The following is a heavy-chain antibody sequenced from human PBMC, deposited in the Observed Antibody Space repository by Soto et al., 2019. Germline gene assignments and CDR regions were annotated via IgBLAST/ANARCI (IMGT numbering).Heavy chain of an antibody. CDR2: IYDSGST. V-gene: IGHV4-39*01. CDR1: GGSISSSSYY. Sequence: QLQLQESGPGLVKPSETLSLTCTVSGGSISSSSYYWGWIRQPPGKGLEWIGSIYDSGSTYYNPSLMSRVTISVDTSQSQFSPKLSSVNAADTAVYYFVSWGYCDYGRRAFDFWGQGTLVNVSS. D-gene: IGHD4-17*01. CDR3: VSWGYCDYGRRAFDF. J-gene: IGHJ4*02.